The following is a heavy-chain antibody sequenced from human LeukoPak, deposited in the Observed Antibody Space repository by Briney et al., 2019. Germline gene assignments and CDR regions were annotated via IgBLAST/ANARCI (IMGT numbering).Heavy chain of an antibody. J-gene: IGHJ4*02. Sequence: SETLSLTCTVSGGSISSGGYYWSWIRQHPGKGLEWIGYIYYSGSTYYNPSLKSRVTISVDTSKNQFSLKLSSVTAADTAVYYCASNGESPFDYWGQGTLVTVSS. CDR1: GGSISSGGYY. D-gene: IGHD2-8*01. V-gene: IGHV4-31*03. CDR3: ASNGESPFDY. CDR2: IYYSGST.